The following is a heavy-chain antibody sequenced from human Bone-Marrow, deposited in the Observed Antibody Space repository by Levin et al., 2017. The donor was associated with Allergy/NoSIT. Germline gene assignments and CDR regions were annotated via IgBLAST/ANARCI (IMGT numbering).Heavy chain of an antibody. V-gene: IGHV3-7*01. CDR1: GFTFSNYW. Sequence: TGGSLRLSCAASGFTFSNYWMTWVRQPPGKGLEWVANIKQDETEKYYLGSVRGRFTISRDNTKNSLYLQMNSLRAEDTAVYFCARHFYEDYWGQGTLVTVSS. CDR2: IKQDETEK. CDR3: ARHFYEDY. J-gene: IGHJ4*02. D-gene: IGHD2/OR15-2a*01.